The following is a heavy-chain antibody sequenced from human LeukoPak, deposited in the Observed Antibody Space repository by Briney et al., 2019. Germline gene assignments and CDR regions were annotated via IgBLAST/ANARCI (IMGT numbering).Heavy chain of an antibody. CDR3: ASGYGDYYVFDY. CDR1: GFTFSSYS. V-gene: IGHV3-21*01. D-gene: IGHD4-17*01. CDR2: ISSSSSYI. Sequence: GGSLRLSCAASGFTFSSYSMNWVRQAPGKGLEWVSSISSSSSYIYYADSVKGRFTISRDNAKNSLYLQMNSLRAEDTAVYYCASGYGDYYVFDYWGQGTLVTVSS. J-gene: IGHJ4*02.